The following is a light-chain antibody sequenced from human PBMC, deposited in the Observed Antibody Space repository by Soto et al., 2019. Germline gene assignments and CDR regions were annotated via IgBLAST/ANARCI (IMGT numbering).Light chain of an antibody. J-gene: IGKJ5*01. CDR3: HQRQYWPPIT. CDR2: DAS. V-gene: IGKV3-11*01. CDR1: QSVDSN. Sequence: EIVMTQSPATLSVSPGDGATLSCRASQSVDSNLAWYQQKPGQAPRLLISDASNRATGIPARFSGSGSGTDFTLTISSLEPEDFAVYYCHQRQYWPPITFGQGTRLEIK.